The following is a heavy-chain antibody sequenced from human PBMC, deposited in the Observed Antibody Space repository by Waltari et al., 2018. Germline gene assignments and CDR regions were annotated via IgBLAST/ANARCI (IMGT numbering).Heavy chain of an antibody. CDR1: GFTFSSYA. J-gene: IGHJ4*02. V-gene: IGHV3-23*01. CDR3: ARSGSLAENY. Sequence: EVQLLESGGGLVQPGGSLRLSCAASGFTFSSYAMSWVRQAPGKGLEWVSAISGSGGSTYYADSVKGRFTISRDNAKNSLYLQMNSLRAEDTAVYYCARSGSLAENYWGQGTLVTVSS. CDR2: ISGSGGST. D-gene: IGHD1-26*01.